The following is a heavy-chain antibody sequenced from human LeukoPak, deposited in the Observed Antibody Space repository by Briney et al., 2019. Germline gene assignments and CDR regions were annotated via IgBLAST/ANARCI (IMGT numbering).Heavy chain of an antibody. V-gene: IGHV4-59*08. CDR3: ARQGYYYDSSGPTSPGYFDY. Sequence: SETLSLTCTVSGGSISSYYWSWIRQPPGKGLEWIGYIYYSGGTNYNPSLKSRVTISVDTSKNQFSLKLSSVTAADTAVYYCARQGYYYDSSGPTSPGYFDYWGQGTLVTVSS. CDR1: GGSISSYY. J-gene: IGHJ4*02. CDR2: IYYSGGT. D-gene: IGHD3-22*01.